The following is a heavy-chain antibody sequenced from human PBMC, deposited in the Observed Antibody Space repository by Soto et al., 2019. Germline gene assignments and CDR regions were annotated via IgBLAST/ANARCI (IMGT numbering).Heavy chain of an antibody. CDR2: IYWDDDK. CDR3: SHSSVNTVANY. J-gene: IGHJ4*02. V-gene: IGHV2-5*02. CDR1: GFSLSTSGVG. Sequence: QITLKESGPTLVKPTQTLKLTCTFSGFSLSTSGVGVGWIRQHPGKALAWLALIYWDDDKPYSPSLKSRPTITKDTSQNHVDLTMTNMDPVETATYYCSHSSVNTVANYWGQGTLVTVSS. D-gene: IGHD4-17*01.